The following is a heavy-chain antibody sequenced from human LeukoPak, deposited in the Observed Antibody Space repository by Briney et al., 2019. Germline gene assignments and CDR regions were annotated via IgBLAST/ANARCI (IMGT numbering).Heavy chain of an antibody. J-gene: IGHJ4*02. CDR2: IYSGGST. V-gene: IGHV3-66*01. Sequence: ETLSLTCTVSGGSISSGGYYWSWIRQAPGKGLEWVSVIYSGGSTSYADSVKGRFTISRGNSKNTLYLQMNSLRAEDTAVYYCARLSSGPIDYWGQGTLVTVSS. CDR1: GGSISSGGYY. CDR3: ARLSSGPIDY. D-gene: IGHD6-19*01.